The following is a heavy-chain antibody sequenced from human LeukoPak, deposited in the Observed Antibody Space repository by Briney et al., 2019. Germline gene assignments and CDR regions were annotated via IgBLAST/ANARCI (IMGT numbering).Heavy chain of an antibody. CDR1: GFTFSSYA. CDR2: ISSNGGST. D-gene: IGHD1-14*01. CDR3: VKGKATRSTPDNLNDY. V-gene: IGHV3-64D*06. Sequence: PGGSLRLSCSASGFTFSSYAMHWVRQAPGKGLEYVSAISSNGGSTYYADSVKGRFTISRDNSKNTLYLQMSSLRAEDTAVYYCVKGKATRSTPDNLNDYWGQGTLVTVSS. J-gene: IGHJ4*02.